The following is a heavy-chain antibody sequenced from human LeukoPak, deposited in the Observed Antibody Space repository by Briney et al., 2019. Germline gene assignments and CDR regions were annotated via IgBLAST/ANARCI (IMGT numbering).Heavy chain of an antibody. Sequence: SVKVSCKASGGTFSSYAISWVRQAPGQGLEWMGGIIPIFGTANYAQKFQGRVTITADESTSTAYMELSSLRSEDTAVYYCARDLPERPTPSLEYYYRGIEVWGPGTTVTVSS. CDR2: IIPIFGTA. CDR3: ARDLPERPTPSLEYYYRGIEV. CDR1: GGTFSSYA. J-gene: IGHJ6*02. V-gene: IGHV1-69*01.